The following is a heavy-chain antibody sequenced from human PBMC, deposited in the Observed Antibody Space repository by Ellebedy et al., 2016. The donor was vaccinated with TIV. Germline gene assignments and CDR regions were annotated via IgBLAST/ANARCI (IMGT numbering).Heavy chain of an antibody. V-gene: IGHV1-18*04. D-gene: IGHD2-2*01. CDR2: ISAYNGNT. Sequence: ASVKVSXXTSGYTFSGYYIHWVRQAPGQGLEWMGWISAYNGNTNYAQKLQGRVTMTTDTSTSTAYMELRSLRSDDTAVYYCAREIDAYCSSTSCYATGIWFNPWGQGTLVTVSS. CDR1: GYTFSGYY. J-gene: IGHJ5*02. CDR3: AREIDAYCSSTSCYATGIWFNP.